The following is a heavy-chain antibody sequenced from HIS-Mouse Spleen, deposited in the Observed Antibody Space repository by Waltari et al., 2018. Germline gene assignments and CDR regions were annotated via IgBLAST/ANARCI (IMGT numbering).Heavy chain of an antibody. CDR3: ARRYSSSWFDY. Sequence: EVQLVQSGAEVKKPGESLKISCKGYGYSFTSYWIGWVGQRPGKGLGWMGVINPGDSDTRYSPSCTGQFTIAADKSISTAYLQWSSLKASDTAMYYCARRYSSSWFDYWGQGTLVTVSS. CDR2: INPGDSDT. J-gene: IGHJ4*02. CDR1: GYSFTSYW. V-gene: IGHV5-51*03. D-gene: IGHD6-13*01.